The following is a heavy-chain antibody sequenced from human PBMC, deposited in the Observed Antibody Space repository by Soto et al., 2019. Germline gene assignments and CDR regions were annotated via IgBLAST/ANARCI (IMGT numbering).Heavy chain of an antibody. CDR3: ARDFSWFGELIASDY. D-gene: IGHD3-10*01. J-gene: IGHJ4*02. CDR2: INAGNGNT. Sequence: QVQLVQSGAEVKKPGASVKVSCKASGYTFTSYAMHWVRQAPGQRLEWMGWINAGNGNTKYSQKFQGRVTITRDTSASTAYMELSSLRSEDTAVYYCARDFSWFGELIASDYWGQGTLVPVSS. V-gene: IGHV1-3*01. CDR1: GYTFTSYA.